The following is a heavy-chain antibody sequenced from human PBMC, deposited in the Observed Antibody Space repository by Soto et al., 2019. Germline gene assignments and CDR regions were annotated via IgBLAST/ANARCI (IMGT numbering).Heavy chain of an antibody. CDR1: GFRFSTYD. CDR2: ISYDGSNT. Sequence: PGGSLRLSCAASGFRFSTYDMHWVRQAPGKGLEWVAIISYDGSNTYYADSVKGRFSISRDNSKNTLYLQVNSLSLRREDTAVYYCARDPSASAVAGYFDFWGQGTLVTVS. J-gene: IGHJ4*02. D-gene: IGHD6-19*01. CDR3: ARDPSASAVAGYFDF. V-gene: IGHV3-30*04.